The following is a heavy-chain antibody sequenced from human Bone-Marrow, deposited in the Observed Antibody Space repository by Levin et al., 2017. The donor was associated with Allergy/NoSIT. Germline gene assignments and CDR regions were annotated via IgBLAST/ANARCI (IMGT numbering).Heavy chain of an antibody. V-gene: IGHV3-30*18. J-gene: IGHJ4*02. CDR1: GFTFSSYG. CDR2: ISYDGSNK. D-gene: IGHD5-18*01. CDR3: AKKGIQLWFFDY. Sequence: SCAASGFTFSSYGMHWVRQAPGKGLEWVAVISYDGSNKYYADSVKGRFTISRDNSKNTLYLQMNSLRAEDTAVYYCAKKGIQLWFFDYWGQGTLVTVSS.